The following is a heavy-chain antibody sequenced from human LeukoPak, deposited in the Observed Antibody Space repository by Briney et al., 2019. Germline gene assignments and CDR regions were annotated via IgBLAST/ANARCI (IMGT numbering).Heavy chain of an antibody. CDR1: GFTFSSYW. D-gene: IGHD3-16*01. CDR2: IKQDGSEK. V-gene: IGHV3-7*01. Sequence: GGSLRLSCAASGFTFSSYWMSWVRQAPGEGLEWVANIKQDGSEKDYVDSVKGRFTISRDNAKKSLYLQMNSLRAEDTAVYYCASGPASGNALNYWGQGTLVTVSS. CDR3: ASGPASGNALNY. J-gene: IGHJ4*02.